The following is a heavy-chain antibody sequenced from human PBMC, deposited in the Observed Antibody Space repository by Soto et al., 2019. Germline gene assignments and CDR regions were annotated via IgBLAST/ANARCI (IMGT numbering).Heavy chain of an antibody. D-gene: IGHD3-16*01. J-gene: IGHJ3*02. Sequence: PGGSLRLSCAASGFTFDDYAMHWVRQAPGKGLEWVSGISWNSGSIGYADSVKGRFTISRDNAKNSLYLQMNSLRAEDTAVYYCANFGAGTSDAFDIWGQGTMVTVSS. CDR1: GFTFDDYA. CDR3: ANFGAGTSDAFDI. CDR2: ISWNSGSI. V-gene: IGHV3-9*01.